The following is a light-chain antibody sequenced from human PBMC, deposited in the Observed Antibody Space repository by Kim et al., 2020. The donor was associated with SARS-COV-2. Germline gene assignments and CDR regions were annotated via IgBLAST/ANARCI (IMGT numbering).Light chain of an antibody. CDR2: STS. V-gene: IGLV7-43*01. CDR1: TEAVTSGHY. J-gene: IGLJ3*02. Sequence: PGGTVTLTCPPRTEAVTSGHYPNWFQQNPRQTHRPLIYSTSDKHSWTPPRVSGSLLGSKAALTLSGVQPEDEADYYCLLYYDGQGVFGGGTKLTVL. CDR3: LLYYDGQGV.